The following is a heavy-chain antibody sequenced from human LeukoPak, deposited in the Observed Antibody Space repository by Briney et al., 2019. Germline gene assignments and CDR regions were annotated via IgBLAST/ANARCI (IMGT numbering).Heavy chain of an antibody. V-gene: IGHV1-18*04. CDR3: ARDKHYDSDFDY. Sequence: ASVKVSCKASGYTFTGYYMHWVRQAPGQGLEWMGWISAYNGNTNYAQKLQGRVTMTTDTSTSTAYMELRSLRSDDTAVYYCARDKHYDSDFDYWGQGTLVTVSS. J-gene: IGHJ4*02. CDR1: GYTFTGYY. D-gene: IGHD3-22*01. CDR2: ISAYNGNT.